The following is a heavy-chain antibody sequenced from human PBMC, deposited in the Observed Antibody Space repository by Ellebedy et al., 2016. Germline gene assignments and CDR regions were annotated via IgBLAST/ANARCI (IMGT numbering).Heavy chain of an antibody. V-gene: IGHV3-30*03. CDR2: ISYDGSNK. CDR3: ASGPYDSSGLLI. J-gene: IGHJ3*02. CDR1: GFTFSSYG. Sequence: GGSLRLSXAASGFTFSSYGMHWVRQAPGKGLEWVAVISYDGSNKYYADSVKGRFTISRDNSKNTLYLQMNSLRAEDTAVYYCASGPYDSSGLLIWGQGTMVTVSS. D-gene: IGHD3-22*01.